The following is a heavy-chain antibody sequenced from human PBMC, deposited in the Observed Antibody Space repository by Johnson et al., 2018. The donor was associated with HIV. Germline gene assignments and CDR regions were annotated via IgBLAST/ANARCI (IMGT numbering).Heavy chain of an antibody. CDR1: GFAFRTYW. D-gene: IGHD2-21*01. V-gene: IGHV3-74*03. Sequence: VQLVESGGGVVEPGGSLRLSCAASGFAFRTYWMVWVRQVPGKRPVWVARIYNDGSRTTYADSVRGRVTISRDNAKYTVDLQMNSLRVEDTAVYYCAKVDCGGDTCAGYDPFDLWGQGTLVTVSS. CDR3: AKVDCGGDTCAGYDPFDL. CDR2: IYNDGSRT. J-gene: IGHJ3*01.